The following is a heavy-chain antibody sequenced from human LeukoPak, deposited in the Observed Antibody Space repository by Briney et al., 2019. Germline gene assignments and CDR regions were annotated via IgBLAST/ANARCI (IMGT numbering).Heavy chain of an antibody. CDR2: IHYNGNT. J-gene: IGHJ4*02. CDR1: GGSLSSSSYY. Sequence: SETLSLTCSVSGGSLSSSSYYWDWIRQPPGKGLEWIGNIHYNGNTYYNPSLKSRVTMSLDTSKYQLSLRLTSVTAADTAVYFCARRTGGLNYFDYWGQGTLVTVSS. V-gene: IGHV4-39*01. CDR3: ARRTGGLNYFDY. D-gene: IGHD3-10*01.